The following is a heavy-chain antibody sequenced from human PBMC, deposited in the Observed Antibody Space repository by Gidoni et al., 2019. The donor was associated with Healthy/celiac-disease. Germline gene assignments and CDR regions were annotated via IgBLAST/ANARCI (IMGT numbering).Heavy chain of an antibody. CDR3: ARDGGEDSSSSEDY. D-gene: IGHD6-6*01. V-gene: IGHV3-21*01. J-gene: IGHJ4*02. Sequence: EVQLVESGGGLVKPGGSLRLSCAASGFPFSSYSMTWVRQAPGKGLEWVSSISSSSSYIYYADSVKGRFTISRDNAKNSLYLQMNSLRAEDTAVYYCARDGGEDSSSSEDYWGQGTLVTVSS. CDR2: ISSSSSYI. CDR1: GFPFSSYS.